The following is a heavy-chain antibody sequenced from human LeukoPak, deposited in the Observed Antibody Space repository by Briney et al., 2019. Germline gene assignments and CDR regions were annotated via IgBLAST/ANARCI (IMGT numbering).Heavy chain of an antibody. J-gene: IGHJ4*02. V-gene: IGHV3-23*01. CDR3: AKSQSGYCSGGSCSCDY. Sequence: GGSLRLSCAASGFTVSSYAMNWVRQAPGKGLEWVSTFSGSGGSTNYADSVKGRFTISRDNSKNTLSLQMNSLRAEDTAIYHCAKSQSGYCSGGSCSCDYWGQGTLVTVSS. CDR2: FSGSGGST. CDR1: GFTVSSYA. D-gene: IGHD2-15*01.